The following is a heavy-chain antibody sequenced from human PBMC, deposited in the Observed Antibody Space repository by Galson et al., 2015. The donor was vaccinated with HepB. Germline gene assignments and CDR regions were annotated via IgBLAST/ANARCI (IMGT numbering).Heavy chain of an antibody. D-gene: IGHD3-16*01. CDR1: GFTFSSYS. J-gene: IGHJ6*02. Sequence: SLRLSCAASGFTFSSYSMNWVRQAPGQGLEWVSSISSSSSYIYYADSVKGRFTISRDNAKNSLYLQMNSLRAEDTAVYYCARDLRVGGGGYYYYYYGMDVWGQGTTVTVSS. CDR3: ARDLRVGGGGYYYYYYGMDV. V-gene: IGHV3-21*01. CDR2: ISSSSSYI.